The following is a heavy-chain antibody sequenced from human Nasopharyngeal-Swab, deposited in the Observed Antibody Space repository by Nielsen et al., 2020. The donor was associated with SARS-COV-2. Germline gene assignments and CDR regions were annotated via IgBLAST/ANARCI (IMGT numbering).Heavy chain of an antibody. V-gene: IGHV3-30*02. CDR1: GFTFSSYG. Sequence: GGSLRLSCAASGFTFSSYGMHWVRQAPGKGLEWAAFIRYDGSNKYYADSVKGRFTISRDNSKNTLYLQMNSLRAEDTAVYYCAKDSMDTAMVYDYYYYYMDVWGKGTTVTVSS. CDR3: AKDSMDTAMVYDYYYYYMDV. D-gene: IGHD5-18*01. J-gene: IGHJ6*03. CDR2: IRYDGSNK.